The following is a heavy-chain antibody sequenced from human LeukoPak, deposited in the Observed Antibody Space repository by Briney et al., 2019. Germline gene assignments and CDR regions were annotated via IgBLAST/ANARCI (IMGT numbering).Heavy chain of an antibody. J-gene: IGHJ3*02. D-gene: IGHD2-2*01. CDR1: GYTFTGYY. Sequence: GASVKVSCKASGYTFTGYYIHWVRQAPGQGLEWMGWINPHSGGTNYAQKFQGGVTMTRDTSITTAYMELSSLRSDDTAVYYCARFVLGYDPNAFDIWGQGTMVTVSS. CDR2: INPHSGGT. CDR3: ARFVLGYDPNAFDI. V-gene: IGHV1-2*02.